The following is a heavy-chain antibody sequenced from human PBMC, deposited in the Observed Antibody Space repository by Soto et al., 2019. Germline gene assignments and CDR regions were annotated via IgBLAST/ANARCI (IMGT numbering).Heavy chain of an antibody. D-gene: IGHD2-2*01. CDR1: GYTFNTYY. Sequence: GSVKVSCKTSGYTFNTYYISWLRQAPGQGLEWIGWISTYNGNTNYVPKFQGRITMTTDTSTSTAYMELRSLRSDDTALYFCARDTSNYFDFWGQGTPVTVS. CDR3: ARDTSNYFDF. V-gene: IGHV1-18*01. CDR2: ISTYNGNT. J-gene: IGHJ4*02.